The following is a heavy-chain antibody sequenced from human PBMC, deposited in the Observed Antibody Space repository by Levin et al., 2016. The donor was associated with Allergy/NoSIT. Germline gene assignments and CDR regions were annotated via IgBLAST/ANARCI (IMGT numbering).Heavy chain of an antibody. CDR1: GGSVTGFY. V-gene: IGHV4-34*01. Sequence: SETLSLTCGVYGGSVTGFYWSYIRQPPGRGLEWIGEISHRGLTHYSQSLNSRATLSVDTSKDQFSLKLSSVTAADTAVYYCARHREDRGYRGYEQAFDIWGQGTMVTVSS. J-gene: IGHJ3*02. D-gene: IGHD5-12*01. CDR3: ARHREDRGYRGYEQAFDI. CDR2: ISHRGLT.